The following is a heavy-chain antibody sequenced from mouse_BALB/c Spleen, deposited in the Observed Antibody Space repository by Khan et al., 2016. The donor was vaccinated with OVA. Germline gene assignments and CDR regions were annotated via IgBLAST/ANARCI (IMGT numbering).Heavy chain of an antibody. Sequence: QVRLQQSGPGLVAPSQSLSITCTVSGFSLTSNGVHWVRQPPGKGLEWLGVIWAGGSTNYNSALMSRLSISKDNSKSQVLLKMNRQQTDDTAMYYCARIEDIWGQGTTLTVSS. J-gene: IGHJ2*01. CDR2: IWAGGST. D-gene: IGHD1-3*01. CDR3: ARIEDI. V-gene: IGHV2-9*02. CDR1: GFSLTSNG.